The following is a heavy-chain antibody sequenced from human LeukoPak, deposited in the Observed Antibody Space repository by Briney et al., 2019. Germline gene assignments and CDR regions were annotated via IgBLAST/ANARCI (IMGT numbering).Heavy chain of an antibody. D-gene: IGHD4-17*01. Sequence: GGSLRLSCAASGFTFSSYAMSWVRQAPGKGLEWVSAISGSGGTTYYADSVKGRFTISRDNCKNTLYLQMNSLRADDTAVYYCAKDDYGDSKPSYWGQGTLVTVSS. CDR2: ISGSGGTT. J-gene: IGHJ4*02. CDR3: AKDDYGDSKPSY. CDR1: GFTFSSYA. V-gene: IGHV3-23*01.